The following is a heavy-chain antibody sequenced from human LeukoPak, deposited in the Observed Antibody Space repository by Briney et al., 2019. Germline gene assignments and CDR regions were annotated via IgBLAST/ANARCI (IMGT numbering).Heavy chain of an antibody. V-gene: IGHV7-4-1*02. J-gene: IGHJ4*02. Sequence: ASVKVSCKASGYTFTSYAMNWVRQAPGQGLEWMGWINTYTGNPTYAQGFTGRFVFSLDTSVSTAYLQISSLKAEDTAVYYCAREFTTVVSPNFDYWGQGTLVTVSS. CDR1: GYTFTSYA. CDR2: INTYTGNP. CDR3: AREFTTVVSPNFDY. D-gene: IGHD4-23*01.